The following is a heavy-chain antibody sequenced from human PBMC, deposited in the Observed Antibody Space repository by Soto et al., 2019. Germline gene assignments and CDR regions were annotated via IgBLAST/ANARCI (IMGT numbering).Heavy chain of an antibody. Sequence: DSVKVSCQDSGYTFTSYGISWVRQAPGQGLEWMGWISAYNGNTNYAQKLQGRVPMTTDTSTSTAYMELRSLRSDDTAVYYCARAQEMATITVYYYGMDVWGQGTTVTVS. CDR3: ARAQEMATITVYYYGMDV. CDR1: GYTFTSYG. CDR2: ISAYNGNT. D-gene: IGHD5-12*01. J-gene: IGHJ6*02. V-gene: IGHV1-18*04.